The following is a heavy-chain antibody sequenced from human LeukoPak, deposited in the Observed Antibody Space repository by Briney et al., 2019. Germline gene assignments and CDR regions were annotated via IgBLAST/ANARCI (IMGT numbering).Heavy chain of an antibody. V-gene: IGHV3-23*01. D-gene: IGHD2-15*01. CDR2: ITGGGDTT. CDR3: AKQRSEVVVAATNY. Sequence: GGSLRLPCAASGFTFSSYAMTWVRQAPGKGLEWVSSITGGGDTTYYADSVRGRFTISRDNSKNTPSLQTNSLRAEDTAVYYCAKQRSEVVVAATNYWGQGTLVTVSS. J-gene: IGHJ4*02. CDR1: GFTFSSYA.